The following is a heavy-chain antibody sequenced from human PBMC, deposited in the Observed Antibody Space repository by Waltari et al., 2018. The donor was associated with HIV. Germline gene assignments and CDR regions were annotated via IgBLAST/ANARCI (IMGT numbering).Heavy chain of an antibody. V-gene: IGHV1-8*01. CDR2: MNRNSGDT. CDR3: VRAAIYSRGCFDY. Sequence: QVQLVQSGAEVKKPVASVKVSCKASGYTFTSYDINWVRQATGQGLEWMGWMNRNSGDTGYAQKFQGRITMTRKTSISTVYMELSSLTSEETAVYYCVRAAIYSRGCFDYWGQGTLVTVSS. J-gene: IGHJ4*02. CDR1: GYTFTSYD. D-gene: IGHD6-19*01.